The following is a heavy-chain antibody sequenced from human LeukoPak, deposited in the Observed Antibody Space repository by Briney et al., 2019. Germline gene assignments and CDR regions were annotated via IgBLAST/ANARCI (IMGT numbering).Heavy chain of an antibody. J-gene: IGHJ4*02. CDR2: IYYSGDT. Sequence: SETLSLTCTVSRGSISGYSWSWIRQSPGGGLEWIGYIYYSGDTAYNPSLRGRVTMSVDTSKNQFSLQLRSMTTADTAVYYCATRKLGNDYWGQGTLVTVSS. D-gene: IGHD7-27*01. V-gene: IGHV4-59*03. CDR3: ATRKLGNDY. CDR1: RGSISGYS.